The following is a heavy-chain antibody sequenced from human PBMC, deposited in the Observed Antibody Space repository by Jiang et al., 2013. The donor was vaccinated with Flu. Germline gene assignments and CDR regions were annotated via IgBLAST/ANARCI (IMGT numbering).Heavy chain of an antibody. CDR2: IFHSGNT. Sequence: GSGLVKPSETLSLTCTVSGGSISSRTYYWGWIRQPPGKGLEWIGSIFHSGNTYYNPSLKSRVTTSVDTSKNQFSLNLNSVTAADTAVYYCARLWQGTRPPDYWGQGTLVTVSS. D-gene: IGHD6-6*01. V-gene: IGHV4-39*01. CDR1: GGSISSRTYY. CDR3: ARLWQGTRPPDY. J-gene: IGHJ4*02.